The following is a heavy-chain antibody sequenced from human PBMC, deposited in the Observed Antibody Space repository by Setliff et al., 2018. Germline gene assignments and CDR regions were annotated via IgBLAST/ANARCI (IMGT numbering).Heavy chain of an antibody. CDR3: AREQWLDPPGYYYMDV. CDR1: GFTFSSYA. Sequence: SGGSLRLSCAASGFTFSSYAMSWVRQAPGKGLEWVSAINESGGNTYYADSVKGRFTISRDNSKHTLYLQMNSLRAEDTAVYYCAREQWLDPPGYYYMDVWAKGTTVTVSS. D-gene: IGHD6-19*01. CDR2: INESGGNT. V-gene: IGHV3-23*01. J-gene: IGHJ6*03.